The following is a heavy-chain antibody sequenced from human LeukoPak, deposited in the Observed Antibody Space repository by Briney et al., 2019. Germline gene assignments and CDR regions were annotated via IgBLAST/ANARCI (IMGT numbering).Heavy chain of an antibody. CDR2: IYYSGST. CDR3: ARENPVDTAIDY. J-gene: IGHJ4*02. D-gene: IGHD5-18*01. Sequence: SEILSLTCTVSGGSISSYYWSWIRQPPGKGLEWIGYIYYSGSTNYNPSLKSRVTISVDTSKNQFSLKLSSVTAADTAVYYCARENPVDTAIDYWGQGTLVTVSS. V-gene: IGHV4-59*01. CDR1: GGSISSYY.